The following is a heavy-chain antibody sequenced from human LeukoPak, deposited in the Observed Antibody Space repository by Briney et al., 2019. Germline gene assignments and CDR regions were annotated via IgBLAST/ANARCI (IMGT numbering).Heavy chain of an antibody. V-gene: IGHV3-7*01. CDR2: IKQDGSEK. J-gene: IGHJ5*02. Sequence: GGSLRLSCAASGFTFSSYWMSWVRQAPGKGLEWVANIKQDGSEKYYVDSVKGRFTISRDNAKNSLYLQMNSLRAEDTAVYYCASEYYDFWSGYYTDNWFDPWGQGTLVTVSP. D-gene: IGHD3-3*01. CDR3: ASEYYDFWSGYYTDNWFDP. CDR1: GFTFSSYW.